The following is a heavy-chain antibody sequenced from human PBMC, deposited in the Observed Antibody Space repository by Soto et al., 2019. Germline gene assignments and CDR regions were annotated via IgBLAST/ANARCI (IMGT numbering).Heavy chain of an antibody. CDR1: GFTFNSYG. D-gene: IGHD6-19*01. CDR2: ISYDGSKK. J-gene: IGHJ4*02. Sequence: QVQLVESGGDVVQPGRSLRLSCAASGFTFNSYGMQWVRQAPGKGLEWLAVISYDGSKKYYADSVKGRFTISRDNSKNTLYLQMNSLRAEDTAVYYCAKEIGYSSGWPFDYWGQGTLVTVSS. CDR3: AKEIGYSSGWPFDY. V-gene: IGHV3-30*18.